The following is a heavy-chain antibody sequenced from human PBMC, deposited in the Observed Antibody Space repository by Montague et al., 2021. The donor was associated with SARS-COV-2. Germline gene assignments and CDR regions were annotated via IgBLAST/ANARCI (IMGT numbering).Heavy chain of an antibody. V-gene: IGHV4-4*02. CDR1: GXSISSSNW. J-gene: IGHJ6*02. D-gene: IGHD6-13*01. CDR2: IYHSGST. CDR3: ARDRRSWFPPYYYGMDV. Sequence: ETLSLTCAVSGXSISSSNWWSWVRQPPGKGLEWIGGIYHSGSTNYNPSLKSRVTISVDKSKNQFSLKLSSVTAADTAVYYCARDRRSWFPPYYYGMDVWGQGTTVTVAS.